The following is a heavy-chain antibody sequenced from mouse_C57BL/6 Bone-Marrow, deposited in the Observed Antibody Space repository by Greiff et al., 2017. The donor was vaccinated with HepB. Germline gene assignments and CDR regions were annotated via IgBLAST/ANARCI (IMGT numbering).Heavy chain of an antibody. Sequence: EVKLVESGGDLVKPGGSLKLSCAASGFTFSSYGMSWVRQTPDKRLEWVATISSGGSYTYYPDSVKGRFTISRDNAKNTLYLQMSSLKSEDTAMYYCARHEGLRLAKDYCGQGTSVTVSS. D-gene: IGHD3-3*01. CDR3: ARHEGLRLAKDY. J-gene: IGHJ4*01. CDR1: GFTFSSYG. CDR2: ISSGGSYT. V-gene: IGHV5-6*01.